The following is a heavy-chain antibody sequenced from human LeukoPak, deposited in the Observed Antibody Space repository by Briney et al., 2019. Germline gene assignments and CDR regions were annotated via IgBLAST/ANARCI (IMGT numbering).Heavy chain of an antibody. V-gene: IGHV4-59*01. CDR3: AGQGDLPRY. J-gene: IGHJ4*02. CDR2: ICYIGST. CDR1: GGSISSYY. Sequence: PSETLSLTCTVAGGSISSYYLSWVRQLPGRGLEWIGYICYIGSTNYCPPLKRRVNMSVDTSKNTFSLRLSTVTPADTAVYYCAGQGDLPRYWGQGTRVTVSS. D-gene: IGHD3-16*01.